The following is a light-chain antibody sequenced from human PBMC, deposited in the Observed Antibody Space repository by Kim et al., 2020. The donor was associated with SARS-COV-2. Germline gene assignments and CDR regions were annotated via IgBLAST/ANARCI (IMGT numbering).Light chain of an antibody. CDR3: QQYGSSLT. Sequence: LTPGERATVSCRASQTVSSSYLSWYQQKPGQAPRLLIYGASSRATGIPDRFSGSGSGTDFTLTISSLEPEDFAVYYCQQYGSSLTSGGWTNV. CDR2: GAS. J-gene: IGKJ4*01. CDR1: QTVSSSY. V-gene: IGKV3-20*01.